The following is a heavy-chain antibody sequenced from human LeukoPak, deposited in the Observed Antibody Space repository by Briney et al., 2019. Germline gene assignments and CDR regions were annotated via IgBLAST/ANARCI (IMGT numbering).Heavy chain of an antibody. CDR2: IKEDGGEK. D-gene: IGHD1-26*01. J-gene: IGHJ4*02. CDR3: ARDGSYPSC. V-gene: IGHV3-7*01. CDR1: GFSFSSYS. Sequence: GGPLRLSCAASGFSFSSYSMSWVRQVPGKGLEWVANIKEDGGEKNYVDSVKGRFTISRDNAKESLYLQMNSLTAEDTAVYFCARDGSYPSCWGQGALVTVSS.